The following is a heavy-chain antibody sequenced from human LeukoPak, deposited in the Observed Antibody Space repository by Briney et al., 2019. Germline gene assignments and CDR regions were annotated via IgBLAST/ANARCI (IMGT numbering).Heavy chain of an antibody. CDR2: IYYSGST. CDR3: AREAVTGYSSSWFDY. J-gene: IGHJ4*02. CDR1: GGSSSNYY. D-gene: IGHD6-13*01. Sequence: SETLSLTCSGSGGSSSNYYWSWIRQPPGRGLEWIGYIYYSGSTNSNASLKSRVTIFVDPSKNQFSLRLSSVTAADTAVYYCAREAVTGYSSSWFDYWGQGTLVTVSS. V-gene: IGHV4-59*12.